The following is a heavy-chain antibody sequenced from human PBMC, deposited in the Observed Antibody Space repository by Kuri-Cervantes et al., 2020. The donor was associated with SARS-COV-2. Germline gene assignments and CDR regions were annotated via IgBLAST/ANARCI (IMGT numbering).Heavy chain of an antibody. J-gene: IGHJ4*02. CDR3: AREVTD. Sequence: ESLKISCTVSGGSISSSSYYWGWIRQPPGKGLEWIGRIHSSGSTNYNPSLESRLNMSVDTSKNQFSLRLNSVTAADTAVYYCAREVTDWGQGTLVTVSS. D-gene: IGHD2-21*02. V-gene: IGHV4-39*07. CDR1: GGSISSSSYY. CDR2: IHSSGST.